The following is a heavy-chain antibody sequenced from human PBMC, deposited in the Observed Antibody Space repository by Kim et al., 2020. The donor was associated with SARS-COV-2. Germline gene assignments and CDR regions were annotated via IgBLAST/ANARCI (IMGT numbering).Heavy chain of an antibody. CDR3: ASLPLIPDSSGYYLGDY. CDR2: IYYSGST. V-gene: IGHV4-31*03. CDR1: GGSISSGGYY. J-gene: IGHJ4*02. Sequence: SETLSLTCTVSGGSISSGGYYWSWIRQHPGKGLEWIGYIYYSGSTYYNPSLKSRVTISVDTSKNQFSLKLSSVTAADTAVYYCASLPLIPDSSGYYLGDYWGQGTLVTVSS. D-gene: IGHD3-22*01.